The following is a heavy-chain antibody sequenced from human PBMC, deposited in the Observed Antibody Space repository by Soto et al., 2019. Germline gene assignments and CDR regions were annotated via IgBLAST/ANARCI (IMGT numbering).Heavy chain of an antibody. CDR3: ARGPTVTINYYYYYMDV. J-gene: IGHJ6*03. Sequence: PSETLSLTCTVYGGSISSYYWNWIRQPPGKGMEWIGYIYYSGSTNYNPSLKSRVTISVDTSKNQFSLKLSSVTAADTAVYYCARGPTVTINYYYYYMDVWRKGTTVTVSS. V-gene: IGHV4-59*01. CDR1: GGSISSYY. D-gene: IGHD4-17*01. CDR2: IYYSGST.